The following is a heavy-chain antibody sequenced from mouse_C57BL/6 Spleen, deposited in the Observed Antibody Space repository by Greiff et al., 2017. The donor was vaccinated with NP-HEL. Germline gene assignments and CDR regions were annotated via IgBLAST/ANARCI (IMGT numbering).Heavy chain of an antibody. CDR1: GFTFSSYT. D-gene: IGHD1-1*01. CDR2: ISGGGGNT. J-gene: IGHJ2*01. V-gene: IGHV5-9*01. CDR3: ARVTTVVAYYFDY. Sequence: EVHLVESGGGLVKPGGSLKLSCAASGFTFSSYTMSWVHQTPEKRLEWVATISGGGGNTYYPDSVKGRFTISRDKAKNTLYLQMSSLRSEDTALYYCARVTTVVAYYFDYWGQGTTLTVSS.